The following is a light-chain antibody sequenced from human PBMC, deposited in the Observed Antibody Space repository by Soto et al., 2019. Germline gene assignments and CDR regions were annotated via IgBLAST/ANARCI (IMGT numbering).Light chain of an antibody. J-gene: IGLJ1*01. CDR2: EGT. CDR1: TSDVGAYNL. V-gene: IGLV2-23*01. CDR3: CSYAGGNTYV. Sequence: QSALTQPASVSGSPGQSITISCTGTTSDVGAYNLVSWYQRLPGKAPKLLIFEGTKRPSGVSGRFSGSKSGNTASLTIFGLRAEDEADYFCCSYAGGNTYVFGTGTKVTVL.